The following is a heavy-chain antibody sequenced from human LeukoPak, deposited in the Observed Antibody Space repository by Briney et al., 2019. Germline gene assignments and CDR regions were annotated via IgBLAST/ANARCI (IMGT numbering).Heavy chain of an antibody. CDR3: ARIYDSGSYSSFDY. CDR1: GFTFSSYS. Sequence: GGSLRLSCAASGFTFSSYSMNWVRQAPGKGLEWVSSISSSSSYIYYADSVKGRFTISRDNAKNSLYLRMNSLRAEDAAVYYCARIYDSGSYSSFDYWGQGTLVTVSS. V-gene: IGHV3-21*01. D-gene: IGHD3-10*01. J-gene: IGHJ4*02. CDR2: ISSSSSYI.